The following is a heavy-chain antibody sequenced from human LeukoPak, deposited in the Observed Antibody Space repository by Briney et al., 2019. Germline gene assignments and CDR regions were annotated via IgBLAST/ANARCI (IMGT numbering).Heavy chain of an antibody. J-gene: IGHJ1*01. V-gene: IGHV3-23*01. Sequence: TGGSLRLSCVASGFTFSTYAMTWVRQAPGKGLEWVSGISSSGDDTYYADSVKGRFTISRDNSKNTVYLQMNSLRADDTAVYYCARGTTVTSSGYFQHWGQGTLVNVSS. CDR3: ARGTTVTSSGYFQH. CDR1: GFTFSTYA. D-gene: IGHD4-17*01. CDR2: ISSSGDDT.